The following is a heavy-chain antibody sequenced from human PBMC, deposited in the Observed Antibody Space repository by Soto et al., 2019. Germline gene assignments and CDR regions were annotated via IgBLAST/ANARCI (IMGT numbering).Heavy chain of an antibody. D-gene: IGHD2-2*01. J-gene: IGHJ4*02. CDR3: ARFNVEFPAATA. CDR2: ISSNSNIV. V-gene: IGHV3-48*01. Sequence: LVESGGGLVQPGGSLRLSCAASGFSFSTSAMNWARRAPGRGLEWISYISSNSNIVYYADSVRGRFTISRDNAKNSLFLQMNTLRPEDTAVYYCARFNVEFPAATAWGQGALVTVSS. CDR1: GFSFSTSA.